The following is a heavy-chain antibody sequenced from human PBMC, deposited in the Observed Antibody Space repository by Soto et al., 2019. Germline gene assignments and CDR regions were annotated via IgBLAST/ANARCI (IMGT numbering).Heavy chain of an antibody. D-gene: IGHD3-3*01. CDR3: ARGSIRFLEWSGMDV. CDR2: INHSGST. Sequence: SETLSLTCAVYGGSFSGYYWSWIRQPPGKGLEWIGEINHSGSTNYNPSLKSRVTISVDTSKNQFSLKLSSVTAADTAVYYCARGSIRFLEWSGMDVWGQGTTVTVSS. CDR1: GGSFSGYY. J-gene: IGHJ6*02. V-gene: IGHV4-34*01.